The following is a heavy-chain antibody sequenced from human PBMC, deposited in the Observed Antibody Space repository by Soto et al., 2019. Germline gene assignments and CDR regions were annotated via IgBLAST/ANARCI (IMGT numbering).Heavy chain of an antibody. D-gene: IGHD2-2*01. CDR1: GYRFTSYW. V-gene: IGHV5-51*01. CDR3: ARHRYCSYNNCSFGYQYGMDV. CDR2: IFPADSDT. Sequence: EVQLVQSGAEVKKPGESLKISCKGSGYRFTSYWIGWVRQMPGKGLEWMGIIFPADSDTRYSPSFQGQVTISADKSIGTAYLQWSSLKASDSAMYFCARHRYCSYNNCSFGYQYGMDVWGLGTSVTVSS. J-gene: IGHJ6*02.